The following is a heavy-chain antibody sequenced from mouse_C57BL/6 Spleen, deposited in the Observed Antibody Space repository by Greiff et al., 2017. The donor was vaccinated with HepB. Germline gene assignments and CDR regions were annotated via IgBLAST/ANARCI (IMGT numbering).Heavy chain of an antibody. V-gene: IGHV1-31*01. CDR3: ARSGGNYPYYAMDY. Sequence: EVKLQQSGPELVKPGASVKISCKASGYSFTGYYMHWVKQSHGNILDWIGYIYPYNGVSSYNQKFKGKATLTVDKSSSTAYMELRSLTSEDSAVYYCARSGGNYPYYAMDYWCQGTSVTVSS. CDR1: GYSFTGYY. D-gene: IGHD2-1*01. J-gene: IGHJ4*01. CDR2: IYPYNGVS.